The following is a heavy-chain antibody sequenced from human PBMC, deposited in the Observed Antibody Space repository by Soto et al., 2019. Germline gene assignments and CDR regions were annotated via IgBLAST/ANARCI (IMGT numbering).Heavy chain of an antibody. CDR3: ARDSQQLGGYYYYGMDV. CDR2: ISAYNGNT. D-gene: IGHD6-13*01. J-gene: IGHJ6*02. V-gene: IGHV1-18*01. CDR1: GYTFTSYG. Sequence: QVQLVQSGAEVKKPGASVKVSCKASGYTFTSYGISWVRQAPGQGLEWMGWISAYNGNTNYAQKLQGRVTMTTDTSASTAYMELRSLRADDTAVYYCARDSQQLGGYYYYGMDVWGQGTTVTVSS.